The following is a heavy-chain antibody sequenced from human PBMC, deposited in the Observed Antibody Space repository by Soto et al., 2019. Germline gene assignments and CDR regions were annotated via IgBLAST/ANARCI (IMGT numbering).Heavy chain of an antibody. V-gene: IGHV1-18*01. D-gene: IGHD3-9*01. CDR2: ISAYNGNT. J-gene: IGHJ5*02. CDR3: ARSSTPELRYFDSNRNWSDP. CDR1: GYTFTSYG. Sequence: ASVKVSCKASGYTFTSYGISWVRQAPGQGLEWMGWISAYNGNTNYAQKLQGRVTMTTDTSTSTAYMELRSLRSDDTAVYYCARSSTPELRYFDSNRNWSDPWGQGTLVTVSS.